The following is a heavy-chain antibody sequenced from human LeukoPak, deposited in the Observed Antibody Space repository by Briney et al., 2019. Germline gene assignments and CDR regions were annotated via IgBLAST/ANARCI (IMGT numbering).Heavy chain of an antibody. CDR1: GYSISSGYY. V-gene: IGHV4-38-2*01. CDR2: IYHSGST. J-gene: IGHJ4*02. CDR3: ARRRVGATGYFDY. Sequence: SETLSLTCAVSGYSISSGYYWGWIRQPPGKGLGWIGSIYHSGSTYYNPSLKRRVTISVDTPKNQFSLKLSSVTAADTAVYYCARRRVGATGYFDYWGQGTLVTVSS. D-gene: IGHD1-26*01.